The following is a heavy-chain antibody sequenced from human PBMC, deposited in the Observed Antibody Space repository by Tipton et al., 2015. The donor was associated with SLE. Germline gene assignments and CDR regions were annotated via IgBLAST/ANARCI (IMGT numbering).Heavy chain of an antibody. CDR1: GFTFSSYG. V-gene: IGHV3-30*02. J-gene: IGHJ4*02. CDR3: ARAHLDYFDY. Sequence: SLRLSCAASGFTFSSYGMHWVRQAPGKGLEWVAFIRYDGSNKYYADSVKGRFTISRDNSKNTLYLQMNSLRAEDTAVYYCARAHLDYFDYWGQGTLVTVSS. CDR2: IRYDGSNK.